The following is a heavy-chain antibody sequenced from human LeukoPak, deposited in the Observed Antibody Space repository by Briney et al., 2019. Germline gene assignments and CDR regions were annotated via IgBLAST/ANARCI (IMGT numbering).Heavy chain of an antibody. Sequence: ASVKVSCKASGYTFTSYGISWVRQAPGQGLEWMGWISAYNGNTNYAQKLQGRVTMTTDTSTSTAYMELRSLRPDDTAVYYCARDLPYPEAVPKNYGSGSYALDYWGQGTLVTVSS. CDR1: GYTFTSYG. V-gene: IGHV1-18*01. D-gene: IGHD3-10*01. CDR3: ARDLPYPEAVPKNYGSGSYALDY. J-gene: IGHJ4*02. CDR2: ISAYNGNT.